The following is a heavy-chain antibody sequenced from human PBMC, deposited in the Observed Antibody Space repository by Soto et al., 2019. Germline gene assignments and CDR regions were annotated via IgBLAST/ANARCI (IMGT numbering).Heavy chain of an antibody. J-gene: IGHJ6*02. CDR3: ASYDILTGSVDV. Sequence: SETLSLTCTVSGGSISSGDYYWSWIRQPPGKGLEWIGYIYYSGSTYYNPSLKSRVTISVDTSKNQFSLKLSSVTAADTAVYYCASYDILTGSVDVWGQGTTVTVSS. D-gene: IGHD3-9*01. CDR2: IYYSGST. V-gene: IGHV4-30-4*01. CDR1: GGSISSGDYY.